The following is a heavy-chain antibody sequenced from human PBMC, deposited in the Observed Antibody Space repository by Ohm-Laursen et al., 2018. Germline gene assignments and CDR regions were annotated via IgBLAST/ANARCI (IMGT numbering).Heavy chain of an antibody. CDR3: ARLPDHSGWPFDY. Sequence: GTLSLTCIVSDAAFRRDYWTWIRQFPGREMEWTGYIHYDGRTVYNPSLRSRLTMSIDTSKKQFSLRLTSATAADTAIYYCARLPDHSGWPFDYWGQGTLVTVSS. V-gene: IGHV4-59*12. D-gene: IGHD6-19*01. CDR1: DAAFRRDY. CDR2: IHYDGRT. J-gene: IGHJ4*02.